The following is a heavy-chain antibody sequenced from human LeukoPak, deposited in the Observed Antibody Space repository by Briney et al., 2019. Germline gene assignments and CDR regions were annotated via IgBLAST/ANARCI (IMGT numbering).Heavy chain of an antibody. D-gene: IGHD2-8*01. J-gene: IGHJ4*02. CDR3: ARSNTHGGSPGY. CDR1: GYIFTSYW. Sequence: RGESLQISCKGSGYIFTSYWIGWGRQLSGKGLEWMGIIYPGDSDTRYSPSFQGQVTISADKSISTAYLQWSSLKASDTAMYYCARSNTHGGSPGYWGQGTLVTVSS. V-gene: IGHV5-51*01. CDR2: IYPGDSDT.